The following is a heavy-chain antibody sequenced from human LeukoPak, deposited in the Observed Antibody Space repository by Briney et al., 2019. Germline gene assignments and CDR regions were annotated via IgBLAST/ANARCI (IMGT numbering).Heavy chain of an antibody. Sequence: PGGSLRLSCAASGFTVSRNYMNWVRQAPGKGLEWVSVIYSGGRTYYADSVKGRFTISRDNSKNTLFLQMNNLRAEDTAVYYCARGLLVPAASHMCFYYYYMDVWGKGTTVTISS. CDR1: GFTVSRNY. J-gene: IGHJ6*03. V-gene: IGHV3-53*01. CDR2: IYSGGRT. D-gene: IGHD2-2*01. CDR3: ARGLLVPAASHMCFYYYYMDV.